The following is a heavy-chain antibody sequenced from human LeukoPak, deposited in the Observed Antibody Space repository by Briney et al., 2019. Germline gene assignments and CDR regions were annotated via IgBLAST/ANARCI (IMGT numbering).Heavy chain of an antibody. Sequence: ASVKVSCKASGYTFTSYYVHWVRQAPGQGLEWMGIINPSGGSTSYAQKCQGRVTMTRDTSTSTVYMELRSLRPEDTAVYYCARGHAGAGYYYGMDVWGQGTTVTVSS. J-gene: IGHJ6*02. CDR2: INPSGGST. CDR3: ARGHAGAGYYYGMDV. D-gene: IGHD7-27*01. CDR1: GYTFTSYY. V-gene: IGHV1-46*01.